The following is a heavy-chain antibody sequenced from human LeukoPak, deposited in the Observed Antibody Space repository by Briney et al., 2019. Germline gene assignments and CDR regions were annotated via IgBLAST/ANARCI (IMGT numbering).Heavy chain of an antibody. D-gene: IGHD3-3*01. J-gene: IGHJ3*02. CDR1: GGSFSGYY. V-gene: IGHV4-34*01. CDR2: INHSGST. Sequence: SDTLSLTCAVYGGSFSGYYWSWIRQPPGKGLEGIGEINHSGSTNYNPSLKSRVTISVDTSKNQFSLKLSSVTAADTAVYYCARPRELRFLESGPYYAFDIWGQGTMVTVSS. CDR3: ARPRELRFLESGPYYAFDI.